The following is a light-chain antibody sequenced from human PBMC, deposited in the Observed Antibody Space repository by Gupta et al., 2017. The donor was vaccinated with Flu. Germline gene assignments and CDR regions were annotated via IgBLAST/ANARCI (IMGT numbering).Light chain of an antibody. CDR2: GAS. CDR1: QSVSSSY. CDR3: QQYGDSPWT. J-gene: IGKJ1*01. V-gene: IGKV3-20*01. Sequence: ERATLSCRASQSVSSSYLAWYQQKPGQTPRLLIYGASHRATGIPDRFSGSGSGTDFTLTISRLEPEDFAVFYCQQYGDSPWTFGQGTKVEIK.